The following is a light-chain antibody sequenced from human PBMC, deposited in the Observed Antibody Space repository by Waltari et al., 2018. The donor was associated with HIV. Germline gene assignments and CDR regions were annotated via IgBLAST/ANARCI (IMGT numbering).Light chain of an antibody. CDR2: EVS. V-gene: IGLV2-8*01. J-gene: IGLJ1*01. CDR3: SSYAGSNNYV. Sequence: QSALTQPPSPSGSPGPSVTISCPGTSSDVGGYNYVSWSQQHPGQAPKLIIYEVSKRPSGVPDRFSGSKSGNTASLTVSGLQAEDEADYYCSSYAGSNNYVFGTGTKVTVL. CDR1: SSDVGGYNY.